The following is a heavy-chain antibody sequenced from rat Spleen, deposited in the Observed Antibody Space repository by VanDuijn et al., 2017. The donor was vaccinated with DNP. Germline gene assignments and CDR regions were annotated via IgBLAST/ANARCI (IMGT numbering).Heavy chain of an antibody. J-gene: IGHJ2*01. V-gene: IGHV3-3*01. CDR1: NYSITSNY. Sequence: EVQLQESGPGLVKPSQSLSLTCSVTNYSITSNYWGWIRKFPGNKLEWMGFISSAGSTNYNPSLKSRISITRDTSKNQFFLQVNSVTTEDTATYYCARLHYGLDYWGQGVMVTVSS. CDR3: ARLHYGLDY. D-gene: IGHD1-11*01. CDR2: ISSAGST.